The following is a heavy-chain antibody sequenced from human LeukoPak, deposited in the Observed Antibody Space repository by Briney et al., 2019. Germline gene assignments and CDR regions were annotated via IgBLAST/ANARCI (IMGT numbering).Heavy chain of an antibody. V-gene: IGHV3-30-3*01. J-gene: IGHJ4*02. CDR2: ISYDGSNK. Sequence: GGSLRLSCAASGFTFSSYNMNWVRQAPGKGLEWVAVISYDGSNKYYADSVKGRFTISRDNSKNTLYLQMNSLRAEDTAVYYCAASTVTTSSLDYWGQGTLVTVSS. D-gene: IGHD4-17*01. CDR1: GFTFSSYN. CDR3: AASTVTTSSLDY.